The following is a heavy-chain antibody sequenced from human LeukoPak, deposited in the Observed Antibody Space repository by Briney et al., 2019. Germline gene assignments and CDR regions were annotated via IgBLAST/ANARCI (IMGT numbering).Heavy chain of an antibody. CDR3: AREARYFDYYYYYMDV. J-gene: IGHJ6*03. Sequence: ASVKVSCKASGYTFTNYGFTWVRQAPGQGLEWMGWISAYNGNTDYAQKLQGRVTMTTDTSTSTAYMELRSLRSDDTAVYYCAREARYFDYYYYYMDVWGKGTTVTVSS. V-gene: IGHV1-18*01. D-gene: IGHD3-9*01. CDR1: GYTFTNYG. CDR2: ISAYNGNT.